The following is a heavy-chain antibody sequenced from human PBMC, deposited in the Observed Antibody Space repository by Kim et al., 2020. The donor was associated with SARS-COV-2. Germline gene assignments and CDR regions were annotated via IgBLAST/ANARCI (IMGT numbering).Heavy chain of an antibody. D-gene: IGHD6-19*01. CDR2: VSHRGTT. CDR1: GDSINSGLYY. CDR3: ARVIAVAGIPDY. Sequence: SETLSLTCTVSGDSINSGLYYWAWIRQPPGKGLDWIGFVSHRGTTYYNPSLKSRVTISIDTSKNQFSLNLSSVTAADTAVYYCARVIAVAGIPDYWGQGTLVTVAS. J-gene: IGHJ4*02. V-gene: IGHV4-39*01.